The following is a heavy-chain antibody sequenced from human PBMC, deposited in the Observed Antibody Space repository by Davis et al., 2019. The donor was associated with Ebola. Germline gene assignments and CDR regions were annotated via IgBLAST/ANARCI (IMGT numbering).Heavy chain of an antibody. CDR1: GFTFSNAW. Sequence: PGGSLRLSCAASGFTFSNAWMSWVRQAPGKGLEWVGRIKSKTDGGTTDYAAPVKGRFTISRDDSKNTLYLQMNSLKTEDTAVYYCTTGGSPGYYYYGMDVWGQGTTVTVSS. D-gene: IGHD6-13*01. CDR3: TTGGSPGYYYYGMDV. CDR2: IKSKTDGGTT. V-gene: IGHV3-15*01. J-gene: IGHJ6*02.